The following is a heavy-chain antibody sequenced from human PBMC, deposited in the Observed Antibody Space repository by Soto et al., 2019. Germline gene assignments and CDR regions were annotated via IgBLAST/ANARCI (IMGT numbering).Heavy chain of an antibody. D-gene: IGHD2-2*01. V-gene: IGHV3-7*03. J-gene: IGHJ4*02. CDR1: GFTFSNSW. CDR3: LRERCGSVICSGTSCLDY. Sequence: GGSLRLFCAASGFTFSNSWMRWVRQAPGKGLEWVANIKDDGNEKYNVESVKGRFTMSRDNAQISLYLQMNNLRVEDTAIYYCLRERCGSVICSGTSCLDYWGQGTRVTVSS. CDR2: IKDDGNEK.